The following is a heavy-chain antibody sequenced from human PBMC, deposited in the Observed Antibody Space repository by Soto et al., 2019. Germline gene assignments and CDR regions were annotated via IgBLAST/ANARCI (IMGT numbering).Heavy chain of an antibody. CDR2: IYPGDSDT. V-gene: IGHV5-51*01. J-gene: IGHJ6*02. CDR1: GYSFTSYW. D-gene: IGHD3-3*01. Sequence: PGESLKISCKGSGYSFTSYWIGWVRQMPGKGLEWMGIIYPGDSDTRYSPSFQGQVTISADKSISTAYLQWSSLKASDTAMYYCSRPPRFLDGYYYGMDGWGQGTTVTVSS. CDR3: SRPPRFLDGYYYGMDG.